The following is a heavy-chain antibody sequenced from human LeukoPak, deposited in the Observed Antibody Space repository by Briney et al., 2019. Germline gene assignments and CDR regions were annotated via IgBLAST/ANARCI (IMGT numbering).Heavy chain of an antibody. CDR1: GFTFSSYW. CDR3: ARDASRSSFDP. Sequence: GGSLRLSCAASGFTFSSYWMHWVRQAPGKGLVWVSRINSDGSSTSYADSVKGRFTISRDNAKNTLYLQMNSLRAEDTAVCYCARDASRSSFDPWGQGTLVTVSS. D-gene: IGHD6-13*01. J-gene: IGHJ5*02. CDR2: INSDGSST. V-gene: IGHV3-74*01.